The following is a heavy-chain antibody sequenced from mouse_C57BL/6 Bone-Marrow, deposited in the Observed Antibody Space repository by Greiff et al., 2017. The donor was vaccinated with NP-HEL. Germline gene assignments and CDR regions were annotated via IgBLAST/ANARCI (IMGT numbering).Heavy chain of an antibody. CDR1: GYTFTSYW. D-gene: IGHD1-1*01. V-gene: IGHV1-55*01. J-gene: IGHJ2*01. Sequence: VQLQQPGAELVKPGASVKMSCKASGYTFTSYWITWVKQRPGQGLEWIGDIYPGSGSTNYNEKFKRKATLTVDTSSSTAYMQLSSLTSEDSAVYYCARGRLIYYYGSSRFDYWGQGTTLTVSS. CDR3: ARGRLIYYYGSSRFDY. CDR2: IYPGSGST.